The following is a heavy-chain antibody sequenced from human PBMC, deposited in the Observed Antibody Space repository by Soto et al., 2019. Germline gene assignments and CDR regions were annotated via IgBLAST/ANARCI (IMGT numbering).Heavy chain of an antibody. Sequence: GLLRLSCAATGFTFRSFTMNWVRQAPGKGLEWVSTISSNSAYIYYTDALRGRFTISRDNAKNSLHLQMNSLRAEDTAVYYCTRDVSRDRSARGSFVPWGPGTLLTV. CDR3: TRDVSRDRSARGSFVP. J-gene: IGHJ5*02. V-gene: IGHV3-21*01. CDR1: GFTFRSFT. CDR2: ISSNSAYI. D-gene: IGHD3-10*01.